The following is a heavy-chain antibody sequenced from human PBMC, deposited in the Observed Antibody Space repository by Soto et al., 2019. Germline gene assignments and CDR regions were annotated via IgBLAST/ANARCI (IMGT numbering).Heavy chain of an antibody. CDR2: ISSGGDSS. CDR1: GFTFRSYE. V-gene: IGHV3-48*03. J-gene: IGHJ4*02. Sequence: EVQLVESGGGLAQPGGSVRLSCAASGFTFRSYEMNWVRQAPGKTLEWVSYISSGGDSSYYADSVKGRFTISRDNAENSLYLQMNSLRVEDTAVYYCARVHCSTTTCHVQAFDSWGQGTLVTVSS. CDR3: ARVHCSTTTCHVQAFDS. D-gene: IGHD2-2*01.